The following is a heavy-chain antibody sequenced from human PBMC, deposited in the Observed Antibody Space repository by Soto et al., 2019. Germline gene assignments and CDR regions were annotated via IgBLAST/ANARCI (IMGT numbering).Heavy chain of an antibody. CDR1: GFTFSSYA. CDR2: ISGSGGST. Sequence: EVQLLESGGGLVQPGGSLRLSCAASGFTFSSYAMSWVRQAPGKGLEWVSAISGSGGSTYYADSVNGRFTISRDNSKNTLSLQMNSLRAEDTAVYYCAKDRFRDYYDTSASWFDPWGQGTLVTVSS. J-gene: IGHJ5*02. V-gene: IGHV3-23*01. D-gene: IGHD3-22*01. CDR3: AKDRFRDYYDTSASWFDP.